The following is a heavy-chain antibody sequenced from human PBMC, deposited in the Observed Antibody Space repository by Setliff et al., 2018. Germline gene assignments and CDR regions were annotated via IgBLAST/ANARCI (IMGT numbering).Heavy chain of an antibody. CDR3: ARLSPYNTGPPFDY. Sequence: SETLSLTCSVSGDSIFDNYWSWIRQSPGRGLEWIAYISYTGSTNYNPSLKSRVTISLDTSKNHFSMNLRSVTAADTAVYYCARLSPYNTGPPFDYWGQGTLVTVSS. CDR1: GDSIFDNY. J-gene: IGHJ4*02. V-gene: IGHV4-59*08. D-gene: IGHD2-8*02. CDR2: ISYTGST.